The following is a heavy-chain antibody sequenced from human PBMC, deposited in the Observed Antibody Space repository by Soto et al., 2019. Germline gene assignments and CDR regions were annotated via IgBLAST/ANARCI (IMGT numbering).Heavy chain of an antibody. Sequence: PGGSLRLSCAASGFTFDNYGMHWVRQAPGKGLEWVSGISGTGGNKYYADFVKGRFTISRDNSKNTLFLQMDSLRAEDTAVYYCARKSDCSGNNCPYYFDYWGQGTLVTVSS. J-gene: IGHJ4*02. CDR3: ARKSDCSGNNCPYYFDY. D-gene: IGHD2-15*01. CDR2: ISGTGGNK. V-gene: IGHV3-33*01. CDR1: GFTFDNYG.